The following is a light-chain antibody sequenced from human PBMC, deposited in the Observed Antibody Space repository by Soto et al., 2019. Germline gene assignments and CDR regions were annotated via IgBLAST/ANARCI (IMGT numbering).Light chain of an antibody. CDR3: QTWGSGIHWV. Sequence: QPVLTQSPSASASLGASVKLTCTLSSGHSSYAIAWHQQQPEKGPRYLMKLNSDGSHSKGDGIPDRLSGSSSGAERYLTISSLQSEDEADYYCQTWGSGIHWVFGGGTKVTVL. CDR2: LNSDGSH. J-gene: IGLJ3*02. V-gene: IGLV4-69*01. CDR1: SGHSSYA.